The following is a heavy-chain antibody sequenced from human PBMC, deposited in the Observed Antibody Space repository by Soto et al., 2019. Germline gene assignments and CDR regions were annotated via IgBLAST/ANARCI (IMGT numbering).Heavy chain of an antibody. D-gene: IGHD3-3*01. CDR3: ARGPDFWSGYYAPLDY. Sequence: ASVKVSCKASGYTFTGYYMHWVRQAPGQGLEWMGWINPNSGGTNYAQKFQGRVTMTRDTSISTAYMELSRLRSDDTAVYYCARGPDFWSGYYAPLDYWGQGTLVTVSS. J-gene: IGHJ4*02. V-gene: IGHV1-2*02. CDR1: GYTFTGYY. CDR2: INPNSGGT.